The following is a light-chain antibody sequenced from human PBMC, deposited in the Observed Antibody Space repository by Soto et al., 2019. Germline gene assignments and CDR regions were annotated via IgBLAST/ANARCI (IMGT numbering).Light chain of an antibody. CDR2: GAS. V-gene: IGKV3-20*01. CDR1: QSISSSY. J-gene: IGKJ2*01. CDR3: QQYGSSQYT. Sequence: EIVLTQSPGTLSLSPGERATLSCRASQSISSSYLAWYQQKPGQAPRLLIYGASSRATGIPDRFSGSRSGTDFTLSISRLEPEDFAVYYCQQYGSSQYTFGQATKLEIK.